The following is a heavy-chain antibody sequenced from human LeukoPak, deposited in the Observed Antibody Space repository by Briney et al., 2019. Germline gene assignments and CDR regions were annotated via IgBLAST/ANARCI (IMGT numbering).Heavy chain of an antibody. J-gene: IGHJ5*02. Sequence: GGSLRPSCAASGFTFNDYYMSWIRQAPGKGLEWLSYINIGGTNTHYADSVKGRFTISRDNAKKSLYLEMNNLRAEDTAVHYCATDGAGFDTWGQGVLVTVSS. CDR2: INIGGTNT. CDR1: GFTFNDYY. V-gene: IGHV3-11*01. CDR3: ATDGAGFDT.